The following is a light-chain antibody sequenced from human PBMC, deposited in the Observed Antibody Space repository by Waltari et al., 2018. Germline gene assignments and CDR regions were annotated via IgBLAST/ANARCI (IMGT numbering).Light chain of an antibody. V-gene: IGLV2-14*02. CDR2: EAT. Sequence: QSALTQPASVSGSPGQSLAVSCPGSSSDVGTYNLVSWYQQHPGKAPKLIIYEATKRPSGVSNRFSGSKSGNMASLTISGLQAEDEAEYYCCSYRSSTDRYVFGTGTKVTVL. CDR3: CSYRSSTDRYV. J-gene: IGLJ1*01. CDR1: SSDVGTYNL.